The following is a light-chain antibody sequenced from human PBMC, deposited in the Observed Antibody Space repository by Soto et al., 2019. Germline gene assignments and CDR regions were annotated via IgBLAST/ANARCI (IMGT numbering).Light chain of an antibody. Sequence: QSVLTQPSSASGTPGQRVTISCSGSSSNVGSNYVYWYQQLPGTAPKLLIYRDDQRPSGVPDRFSGSKSATSASLAISGLRSEDEADYFCAVWDARLSGPQWEFCGGTKLTVL. CDR1: SSNVGSNY. CDR3: AVWDARLSGPQWE. CDR2: RDD. V-gene: IGLV1-47*01. J-gene: IGLJ3*02.